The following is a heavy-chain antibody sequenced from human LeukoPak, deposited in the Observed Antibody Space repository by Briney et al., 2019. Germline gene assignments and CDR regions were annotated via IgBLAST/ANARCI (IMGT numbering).Heavy chain of an antibody. V-gene: IGHV4-59*01. CDR1: GGSISDYY. J-gene: IGHJ4*02. CDR2: IYYSGRT. Sequence: PSETLSLTCTVSGGSISDYYWNWMRQPPGKGLEWIGYIYYSGRTNYNPSLKSRVSISVDTSKNQFSLKLSSVTAADAAVYYCARRSPGVVKHFDYWGQGTLVTVSS. CDR3: ARRSPGVVKHFDY. D-gene: IGHD3-3*01.